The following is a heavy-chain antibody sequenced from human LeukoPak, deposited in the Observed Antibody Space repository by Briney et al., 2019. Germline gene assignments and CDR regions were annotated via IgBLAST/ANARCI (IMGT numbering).Heavy chain of an antibody. CDR3: ARWTYYYDSVDY. D-gene: IGHD3-22*01. CDR1: GGTFSSYA. Sequence: GASVKVSCKASGGTFSSYAISWVRQAPGQGLEWMGGIIPIFGTANYAQKFQGRVTITADKSTSTAYMELSSLRSEDTAVYYCARWTYYYDSVDYWGQGTLVTVSS. V-gene: IGHV1-69*06. CDR2: IIPIFGTA. J-gene: IGHJ4*02.